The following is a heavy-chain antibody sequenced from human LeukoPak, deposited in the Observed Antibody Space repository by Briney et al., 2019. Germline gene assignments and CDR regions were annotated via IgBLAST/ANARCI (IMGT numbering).Heavy chain of an antibody. CDR3: AREADSGYDSWDRFFDY. J-gene: IGHJ4*02. Sequence: SETLPLTCTVSGGSISCAFWGWLRQPPGRGLEWLGYIYHTGRVNYNPSLKTRVTISVETSKNQFSLQLSSVTAADTAMYYCAREADSGYDSWDRFFDYWGQGTLVTVSS. CDR1: GGSISCAF. D-gene: IGHD5-12*01. V-gene: IGHV4-59*01. CDR2: IYHTGRV.